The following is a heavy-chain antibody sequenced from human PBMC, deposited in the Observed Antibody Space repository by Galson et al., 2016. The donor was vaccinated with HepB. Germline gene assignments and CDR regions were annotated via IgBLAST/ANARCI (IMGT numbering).Heavy chain of an antibody. CDR1: GFTFGDYT. CDR3: AKGYPKYSNDWYFFDN. Sequence: SLRLSCAASGFTFGDYTMHWVRQAPGKGLEWVSLISWDGGRTYSADSVEGRFTISRDNSENSLYLQMNSLRTEDSALYYCAKGYPKYSNDWYFFDNWGQGTLVTVSS. D-gene: IGHD6-6*01. J-gene: IGHJ4*02. V-gene: IGHV3-43*01. CDR2: ISWDGGRT.